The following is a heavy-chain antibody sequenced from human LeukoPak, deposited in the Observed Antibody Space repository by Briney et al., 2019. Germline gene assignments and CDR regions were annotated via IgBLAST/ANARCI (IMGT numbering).Heavy chain of an antibody. CDR3: AISIAAAEGVY. Sequence: GRSLRLSCAASGFTFSSYAMHWVRQAPGKGLEWVAVISYDGSNKYYADSVKGRFTISRDSSKNTLYLQMNSLRAEDTAVYYCAISIAAAEGVYWGQGTLVTVSS. CDR1: GFTFSSYA. J-gene: IGHJ4*02. D-gene: IGHD6-13*01. CDR2: ISYDGSNK. V-gene: IGHV3-30-3*01.